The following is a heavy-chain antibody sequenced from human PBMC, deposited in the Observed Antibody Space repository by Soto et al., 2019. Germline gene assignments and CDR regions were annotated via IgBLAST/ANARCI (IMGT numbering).Heavy chain of an antibody. Sequence: ASVKVSCRASGGTFSSYAISWVRQAPGRGLEWMGGIIPIFGTAHYAQTFQGRVTITADESTSTAYMELSSLRSEDTAVYYCARDSSRRSYKGFDPCGQGTPVAVCS. CDR1: GGTFSSYA. J-gene: IGHJ5*02. CDR2: IIPIFGTA. D-gene: IGHD2-2*01. CDR3: ARDSSRRSYKGFDP. V-gene: IGHV1-69*13.